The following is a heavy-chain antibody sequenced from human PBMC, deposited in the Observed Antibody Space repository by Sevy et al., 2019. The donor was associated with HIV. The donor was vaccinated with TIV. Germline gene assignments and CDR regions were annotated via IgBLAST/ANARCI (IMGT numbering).Heavy chain of an antibody. D-gene: IGHD3-22*01. J-gene: IGHJ3*02. V-gene: IGHV3-13*01. CDR2: IGTAGDT. CDR1: GFTFSSYD. CDR3: ARGRSTYYYDSSEVPDAFDI. Sequence: GGSLRLSCAASGFTFSSYDMHWVRQATGKGLEWVSAIGTAGDTYYPGSVKGRFTISRENAKNSLYLQMNSLRAGDTAVYYCARGRSTYYYDSSEVPDAFDIWGQGTMVTVSS.